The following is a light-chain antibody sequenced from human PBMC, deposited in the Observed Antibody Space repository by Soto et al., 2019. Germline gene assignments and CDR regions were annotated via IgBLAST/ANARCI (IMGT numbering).Light chain of an antibody. V-gene: IGLV2-14*01. J-gene: IGLJ1*01. CDR2: EVS. CDR3: SSYTSSSTPYV. CDR1: SSDVGGYNY. Sequence: QSVLTQPASVSGSPGQSITISCTGTSSDVGGYNYVSWYQQRPGKAPKLMIYEVSNRPSGVSNRFSGSKSGNTASLTISGLQAEDEADYYRSSYTSSSTPYVFGTGTKVTVL.